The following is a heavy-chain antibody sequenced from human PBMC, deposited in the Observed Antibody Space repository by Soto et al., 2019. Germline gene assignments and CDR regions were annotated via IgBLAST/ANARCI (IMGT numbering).Heavy chain of an antibody. V-gene: IGHV4-34*01. J-gene: IGHJ6*03. CDR2: INHSGST. Sequence: SQTLSLTCAVYGGSFRGYYWRWIRQPPGKGLEWIGEINHSGSTNYNPSLKSRVTISVDTSKNQFSLKLSSVTAADTAVYYCARELPGIAVAGIGDYYYYYMDVWGKGTTVTVSS. CDR3: ARELPGIAVAGIGDYYYYYMDV. D-gene: IGHD6-19*01. CDR1: GGSFRGYY.